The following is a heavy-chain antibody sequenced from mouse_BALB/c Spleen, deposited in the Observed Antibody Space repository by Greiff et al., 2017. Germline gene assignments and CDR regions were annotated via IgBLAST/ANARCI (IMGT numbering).Heavy chain of an antibody. CDR2: INPYNDGT. CDR1: GYTFTSYV. Sequence: VQLQQSGPELVKPGASVKMSCKASGYTFTSYVMHWVKQKPGQGLEWIGYINPYNDGTKYNEKFKGKATLTSDKSSSTAYMELSSLTSEDSAVYYCARYYYGSSYGYAMDYWGQGTSVTDSS. J-gene: IGHJ4*01. D-gene: IGHD1-1*01. CDR3: ARYYYGSSYGYAMDY. V-gene: IGHV1-14*01.